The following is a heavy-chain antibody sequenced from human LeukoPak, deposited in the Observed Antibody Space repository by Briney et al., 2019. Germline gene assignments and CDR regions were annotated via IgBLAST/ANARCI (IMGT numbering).Heavy chain of an antibody. D-gene: IGHD1-7*01. CDR1: GFTFSNYA. J-gene: IGHJ4*02. CDR3: ARVRKLELLDY. CDR2: IYSGGST. V-gene: IGHV3-53*01. Sequence: PGGSLRLSCAASGFTFSNYAMSWVRQAPGKGLKWVSVIYSGGSTYYADSVKGRFTISRDNSKNTLYLQMNSLRAEDTAVYYCARVRKLELLDYWGQGTLVTVSS.